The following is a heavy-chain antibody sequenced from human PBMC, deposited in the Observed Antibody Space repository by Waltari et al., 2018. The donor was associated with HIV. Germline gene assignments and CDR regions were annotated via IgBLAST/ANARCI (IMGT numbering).Heavy chain of an antibody. Sequence: QVHLVESGGGVVQPGRSLRLSCAASGFTFRTYGMYWVRQAPGKGVEWVAAIWEDGSNKYYADAVKGRFTISRDNSKNTLYLQMTSLWVDDTALYYCARGFYDNGAHPGYFDFWGQGTLVTVSA. J-gene: IGHJ4*02. V-gene: IGHV3-33*01. D-gene: IGHD2-8*01. CDR1: GFTFRTYG. CDR2: IWEDGSNK. CDR3: ARGFYDNGAHPGYFDF.